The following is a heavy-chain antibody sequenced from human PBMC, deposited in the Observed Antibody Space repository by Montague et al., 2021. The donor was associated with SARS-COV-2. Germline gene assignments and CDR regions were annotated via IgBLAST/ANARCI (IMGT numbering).Heavy chain of an antibody. D-gene: IGHD2-15*01. Sequence: SRRLSCAASGFTFSSYGMHWVRQAPGKGLEWVALIWYDGSNKYYADSVKGRFTISRDNSKNMLYLQMNSLRAEDTAVYYCAREFGHCSGGHCYSAWGQGTLVTVSS. CDR2: IWYDGSNK. V-gene: IGHV3-33*01. CDR1: GFTFSSYG. J-gene: IGHJ5*02. CDR3: AREFGHCSGGHCYSA.